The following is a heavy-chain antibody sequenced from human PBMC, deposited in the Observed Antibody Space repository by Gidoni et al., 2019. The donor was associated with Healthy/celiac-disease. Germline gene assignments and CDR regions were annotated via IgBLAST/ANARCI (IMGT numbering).Heavy chain of an antibody. CDR3: ARDPGKKYYYYGMDV. D-gene: IGHD6-13*01. CDR2: IWYDGSNK. CDR1: GFTFSSYG. J-gene: IGHJ6*02. V-gene: IGHV3-33*01. Sequence: QVQLVASGGGVVQPGRSLRLSCAASGFTFSSYGMHWVRQAPGKVLEWGAVIWYDGSNKYYADSVKGRFTISRDNSKNTLYLQMNSLRAEDTAVYYCARDPGKKYYYYGMDVWGQGTTVTVSS.